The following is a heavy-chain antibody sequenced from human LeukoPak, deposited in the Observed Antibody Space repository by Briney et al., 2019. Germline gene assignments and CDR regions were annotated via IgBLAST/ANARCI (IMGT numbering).Heavy chain of an antibody. CDR1: GYAFTNYY. D-gene: IGHD2-15*01. J-gene: IGHJ5*02. CDR2: INPSGGSR. Sequence: ASVTVSCTASGYAFTNYYMHWIRQAPGQGLEWMGIINPSGGSRNYAQKFQGRVTMTRDTSTSTVYMELSSLRSEDTAIYYCARDWSYCSGGSCHSRFWFDPWGQGTLVTVSS. CDR3: ARDWSYCSGGSCHSRFWFDP. V-gene: IGHV1-46*01.